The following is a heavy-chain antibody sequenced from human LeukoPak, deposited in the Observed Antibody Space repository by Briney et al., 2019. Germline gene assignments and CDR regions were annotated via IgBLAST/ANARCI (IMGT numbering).Heavy chain of an antibody. D-gene: IGHD3-3*01. J-gene: IGHJ6*02. CDR2: ISAYNGNT. V-gene: IGHV1-18*01. Sequence: GASVKVSCKASGYTFTSYGISWVRQAPGQGLEWMGWISAYNGNTNYAQKLQGRVTMTTDTSTSTAYMELRSPRSDDTAVYYCARDLSVYPFYGMDVWGQGTTVTVSS. CDR1: GYTFTSYG. CDR3: ARDLSVYPFYGMDV.